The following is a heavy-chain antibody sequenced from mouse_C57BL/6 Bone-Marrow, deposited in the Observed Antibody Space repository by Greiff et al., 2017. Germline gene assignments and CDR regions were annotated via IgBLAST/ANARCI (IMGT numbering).Heavy chain of an antibody. D-gene: IGHD2-4*01. Sequence: EVKLMESGGGLVQPGRSLRLSCATSGFTFSDFYMEWVRQAPGKGLEWIAASRNKANDYTTEYSASVKGRFIVSRDTSQSILYLQMNALRAEDTAIYYCARDARGYDYDDGYAMDYWGQGTSVTVSS. V-gene: IGHV7-1*01. J-gene: IGHJ4*01. CDR1: GFTFSDFY. CDR3: ARDARGYDYDDGYAMDY. CDR2: SRNKANDYTT.